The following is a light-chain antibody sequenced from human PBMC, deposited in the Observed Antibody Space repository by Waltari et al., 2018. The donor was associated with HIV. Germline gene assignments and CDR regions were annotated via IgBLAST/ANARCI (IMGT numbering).Light chain of an antibody. J-gene: IGKJ1*01. CDR2: GAS. CDR1: QSVSSN. Sequence: EIVMPQSPATLSVSPGERATLSCRSSQSVSSNLAGYQHKPGQAPRLLIFGASTRATGIPARFSGGGSGTDFTLSISSLQSEDFALDYCQQYNDWPRTFGQGTKVEIK. V-gene: IGKV3-15*01. CDR3: QQYNDWPRT.